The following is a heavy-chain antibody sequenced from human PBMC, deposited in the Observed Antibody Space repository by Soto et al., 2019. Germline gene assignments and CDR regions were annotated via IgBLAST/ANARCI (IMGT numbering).Heavy chain of an antibody. CDR1: GYSFTKYW. CDR3: ARHYICRGGDCYYYGMDV. J-gene: IGHJ6*02. CDR2: IDPSDSYI. Sequence: GESLKISCKGSGYSFTKYWISWVRQMPGKGLEWMGRIDPSDSYISYSPSFQGHVTISADESINTAYLQWSSLRASDTAIYYCARHYICRGGDCYYYGMDVWGPGTTVTVSS. V-gene: IGHV5-10-1*01. D-gene: IGHD3-16*01.